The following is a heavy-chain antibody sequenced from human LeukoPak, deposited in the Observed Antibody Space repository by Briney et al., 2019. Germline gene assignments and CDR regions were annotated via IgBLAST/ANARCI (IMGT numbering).Heavy chain of an antibody. CDR2: ISSSSSTI. CDR1: GFTFSSYS. V-gene: IGHV3-48*04. D-gene: IGHD6-25*01. J-gene: IGHJ4*02. CDR3: ARDPAGPRVY. Sequence: GGSLRLSCAASGFTFSSYSMNWVRQAPGKGLEWVSYISSSSSTIYYADSVKGRFTISRDNAKNSLYLQMNSLRAEDTAVYYCARDPAGPRVYWGQGTLVTVSS.